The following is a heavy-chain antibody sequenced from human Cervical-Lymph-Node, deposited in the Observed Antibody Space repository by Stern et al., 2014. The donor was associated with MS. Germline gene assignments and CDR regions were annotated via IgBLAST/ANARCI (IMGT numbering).Heavy chain of an antibody. V-gene: IGHV4-4*02. Sequence: VQLVESGPGLVKPSGTLSLTCAVSGDSISTTTWWTWVRQSPGKGLEWIGKIHHSGITDYSPSVKSRVTISLDPSKNQFSLRLNSVTAADTAMYFCARWRGTGLFDYWGQGAQVTVSS. CDR2: IHHSGIT. CDR3: ARWRGTGLFDY. CDR1: GDSISTTTW. J-gene: IGHJ4*02. D-gene: IGHD3/OR15-3a*01.